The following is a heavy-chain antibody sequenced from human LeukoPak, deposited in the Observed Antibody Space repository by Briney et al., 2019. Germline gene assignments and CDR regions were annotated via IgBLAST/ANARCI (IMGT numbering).Heavy chain of an antibody. CDR2: IKSDGTGI. Sequence: PGGSLTLSCTTSGFTFSYCWMYWVPQAPGKGLMWVSRIKSDGTGITYTDSVEGRFTISRDNAKDMLYMQMTSRRNEGTVVYYCVRGQTIDYWGQGTLVTVSS. V-gene: IGHV3-74*01. D-gene: IGHD3-3*01. CDR3: VRGQTIDY. J-gene: IGHJ4*02. CDR1: GFTFSYCW.